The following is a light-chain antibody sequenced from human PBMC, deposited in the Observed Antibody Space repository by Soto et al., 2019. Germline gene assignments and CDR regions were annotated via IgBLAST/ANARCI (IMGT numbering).Light chain of an antibody. V-gene: IGKV3-20*01. J-gene: IGKJ1*01. Sequence: EIVLTQSPGTLSLSPGERATLFCRASQSVSYLAWYQQKPGQGPRLLIYGASSMATGIPDRFSGSGSGTDFPLTISRLEREDFAVYCCQQCGSPPRRFGEGTKVEI. CDR2: GAS. CDR3: QQCGSPPRR. CDR1: QSVSY.